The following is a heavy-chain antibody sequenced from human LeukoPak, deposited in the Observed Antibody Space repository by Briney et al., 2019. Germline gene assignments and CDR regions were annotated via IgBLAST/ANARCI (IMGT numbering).Heavy chain of an antibody. CDR3: ARDDYGDY. Sequence: PGGSLRLSCTASGFTFGDYAMSWVRQAPGKGLEWVANIKQDGSEKYYVDSVKGRFTISRDNAKNSLHLQMNSLRAEDTAVYYCARDDYGDYWGQGTPVTVSS. CDR1: GFTFGDYA. CDR2: IKQDGSEK. J-gene: IGHJ4*02. V-gene: IGHV3-7*01.